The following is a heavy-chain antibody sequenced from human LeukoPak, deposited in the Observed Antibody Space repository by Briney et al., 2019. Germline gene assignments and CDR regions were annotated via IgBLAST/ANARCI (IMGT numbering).Heavy chain of an antibody. J-gene: IGHJ6*03. CDR1: GGSISSYY. D-gene: IGHD3-10*01. V-gene: IGHV4-4*09. Sequence: SETLSLTCTVSGGSISSYYWSWIRQPPGKGMEWIGYIYTSGSTNYNPSLKSRVTISVDTSKNQFSLKLSSVTAADTAVYYCARHVRSSAPIQYYYYYYMDVWGKGTTVTVSS. CDR2: IYTSGST. CDR3: ARHVRSSAPIQYYYYYYMDV.